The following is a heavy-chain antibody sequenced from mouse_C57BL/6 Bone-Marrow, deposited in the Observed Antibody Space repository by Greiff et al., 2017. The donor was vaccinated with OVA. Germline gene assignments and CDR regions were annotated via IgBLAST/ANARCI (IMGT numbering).Heavy chain of an antibody. Sequence: EVQLVESEGGLVQPGSSMKLSCTASGFTFSDYYMAWVRQVPEKGLEWVANINYDGSSTYYLDSLKSRFIISRDNAKNILYLQMSSLKSEDTATYYCARNKTTGGGGYFDVWGTGTTVTVSS. J-gene: IGHJ1*03. V-gene: IGHV5-16*01. CDR1: GFTFSDYY. D-gene: IGHD1-1*01. CDR2: INYDGSST. CDR3: ARNKTTGGGGYFDV.